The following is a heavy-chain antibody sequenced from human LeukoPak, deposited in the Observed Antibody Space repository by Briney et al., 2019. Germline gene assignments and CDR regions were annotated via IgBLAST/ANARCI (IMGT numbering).Heavy chain of an antibody. Sequence: GGSLRLSCAASGFIFSSYAMSWVRQAPGKGLEWVSAISGSGGSTYYADSVKGRFTISRDNSKITLYLQMNSLRAEDTAVYYCAGIAAAGNGDPWGQGTLVTVSS. J-gene: IGHJ5*02. CDR1: GFIFSSYA. V-gene: IGHV3-23*01. CDR2: ISGSGGST. CDR3: AGIAAAGNGDP. D-gene: IGHD6-13*01.